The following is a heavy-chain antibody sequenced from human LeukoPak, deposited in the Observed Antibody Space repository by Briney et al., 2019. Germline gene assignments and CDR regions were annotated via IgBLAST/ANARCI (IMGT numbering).Heavy chain of an antibody. CDR2: ISSSSSYI. CDR3: ARGKYVEQWLIPDY. J-gene: IGHJ4*02. V-gene: IGHV3-21*01. CDR1: GFTFSSYS. Sequence: EGSLRLSCAASGFTFSSYSMNWVRQAPGKGLEWVSSISSSSSYIYYADSVKGRFTISRDNAKNSLYLQMNSLRAEDTAVYYCARGKYVEQWLIPDYWGQGTLVTVSS. D-gene: IGHD6-19*01.